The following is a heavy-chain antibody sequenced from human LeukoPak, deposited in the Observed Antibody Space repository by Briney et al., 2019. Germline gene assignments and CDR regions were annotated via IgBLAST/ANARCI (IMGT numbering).Heavy chain of an antibody. CDR3: AREGINMVRGVPDY. Sequence: PGGSLRLSCAASGFTFSSYAMSWVRQAPGKGLEWVSAISGSGGSTYYADSVKGRFTISRDNSKNTLYLQMNTLRPEDTAVYYCAREGINMVRGVPDYWGQGTLVTVSS. CDR1: GFTFSSYA. D-gene: IGHD3-10*01. J-gene: IGHJ4*02. CDR2: ISGSGGST. V-gene: IGHV3-23*01.